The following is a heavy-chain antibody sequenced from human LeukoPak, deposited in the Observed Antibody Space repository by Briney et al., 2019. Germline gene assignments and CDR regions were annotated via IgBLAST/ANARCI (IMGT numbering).Heavy chain of an antibody. J-gene: IGHJ4*02. CDR2: IYYSGST. Sequence: PSETLSLTCTVSGGSISSYYWSWIRQPPGKGLEWIGYIYYSGSTYYNPSLKSRVTISVDTSKNQFSLKLSSVTAADTAVYYCARVAAGFDYWGQGTLITVSS. V-gene: IGHV4-59*12. D-gene: IGHD6-13*01. CDR3: ARVAAGFDY. CDR1: GGSISSYY.